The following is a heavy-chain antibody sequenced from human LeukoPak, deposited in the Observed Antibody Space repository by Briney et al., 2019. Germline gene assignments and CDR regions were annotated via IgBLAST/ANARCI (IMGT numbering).Heavy chain of an antibody. D-gene: IGHD6-13*01. CDR1: GGSFSGYY. CDR2: INHSGST. Sequence: SETLSLTCAVYGGSFSGYYWSWIRQPPGEGLEWIGEINHSGSTNYNPSLKSRVTISVDTSKNQFSLKLSSVTAADTAVYYCARGFWIAAAGPSPFDYWGQGTLVTVSS. J-gene: IGHJ4*02. CDR3: ARGFWIAAAGPSPFDY. V-gene: IGHV4-34*01.